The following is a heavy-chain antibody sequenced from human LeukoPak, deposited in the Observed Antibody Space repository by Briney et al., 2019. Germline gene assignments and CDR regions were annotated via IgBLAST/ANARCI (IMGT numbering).Heavy chain of an antibody. J-gene: IGHJ5*02. CDR1: GGSISSGDYY. CDR2: IYYSGST. Sequence: SQTLSLTCTVSGGSISSGDYYWSWIRQPPGKGLEWIGYIYYSGSTYYNPSLKSRVTISVDTSKNQFSLELSSVTAADTAVYYCARSPKWAAAARDWFDPWGQGTLVTVSS. CDR3: ARSPKWAAAARDWFDP. D-gene: IGHD6-13*01. V-gene: IGHV4-30-4*08.